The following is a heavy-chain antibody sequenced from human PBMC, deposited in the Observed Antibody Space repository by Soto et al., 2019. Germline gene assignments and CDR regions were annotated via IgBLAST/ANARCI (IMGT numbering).Heavy chain of an antibody. CDR2: ISKSDYT. CDR1: GFAFNNYG. D-gene: IGHD2-2*01. CDR3: AREDSIIIPAVLDF. J-gene: IGHJ4*02. Sequence: GGSLRLSCTVSGFAFNNYGINWVRQAPGKGLEWVSSISKSDYTYYSDSVKGRFAISRDNAKSSVSLQMNTLRVEDTAVYYCAREDSIIIPAVLDFWGQGTLVTVSS. V-gene: IGHV3-21*01.